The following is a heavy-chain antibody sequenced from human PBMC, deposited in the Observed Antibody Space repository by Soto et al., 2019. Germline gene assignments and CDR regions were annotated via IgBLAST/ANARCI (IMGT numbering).Heavy chain of an antibody. CDR3: ARDLRLSSGWTPYGMDV. J-gene: IGHJ6*02. CDR1: GFTFSSYS. CDR2: ISSSSSYI. V-gene: IGHV3-21*01. Sequence: GGSLRLSCAASGFTFSSYSMNWVRQAPGKGLEWVSSISSSSSYIYYADSVKGRFTISRDNAKNSLYLQMNSLRAEDTAVYYCARDLRLSSGWTPYGMDVWGQGTTVTGSS. D-gene: IGHD6-19*01.